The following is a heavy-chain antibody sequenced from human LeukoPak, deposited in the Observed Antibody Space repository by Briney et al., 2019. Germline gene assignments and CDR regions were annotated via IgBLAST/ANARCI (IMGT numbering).Heavy chain of an antibody. D-gene: IGHD6-6*01. CDR2: ISWNSGSI. CDR3: AKGGQLPPRGYYYYYGMDV. CDR1: GFIFNNYG. J-gene: IGHJ6*02. V-gene: IGHV3-9*01. Sequence: PGGSLRLSCAASGFIFNNYGMHWVRQAPGKGLEWVSGISWNSGSIGYADSVKGRFTISRDNAKNSLYLQMNSLRAEDTALYYCAKGGQLPPRGYYYYYGMDVWGQGTTVTVSS.